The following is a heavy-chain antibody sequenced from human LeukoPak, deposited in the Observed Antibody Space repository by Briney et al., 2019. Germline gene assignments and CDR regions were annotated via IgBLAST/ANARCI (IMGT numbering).Heavy chain of an antibody. J-gene: IGHJ5*02. D-gene: IGHD6-6*01. CDR3: ARVMAARREDLNWFDT. Sequence: SETLSLTCTVSGGSISSSGSYWGWLRQPPGKGLEWIGSLYYSGNTYNPSLKSRVAISVDTSKKQLYLNLTSVNAADTAMYYCARVMAARREDLNWFDTWGQGTLVTVSS. CDR2: LYYSGNT. CDR1: GGSISSSGSY. V-gene: IGHV4-39*07.